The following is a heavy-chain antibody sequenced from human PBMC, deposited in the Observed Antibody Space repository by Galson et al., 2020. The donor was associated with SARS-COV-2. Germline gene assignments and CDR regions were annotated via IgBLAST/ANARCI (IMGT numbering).Heavy chain of an antibody. CDR2: IIPIFGTA. CDR1: GGTFSSYA. Sequence: ASVKVSCKASGGTFSSYAISWVRQAPGQGLEWMGGIIPIFGTANYAQKFQGRVTITTDESTSTAYMELSSLRSEDTAVYYCARERDGSGWTAADDYWGQGTLVTVSS. V-gene: IGHV1-69*05. J-gene: IGHJ4*02. D-gene: IGHD6-19*01. CDR3: ARERDGSGWTAADDY.